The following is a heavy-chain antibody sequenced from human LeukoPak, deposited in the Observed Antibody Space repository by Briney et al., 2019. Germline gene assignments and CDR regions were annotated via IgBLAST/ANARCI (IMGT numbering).Heavy chain of an antibody. CDR3: ARAAAVTNSWYYFDY. CDR1: GDSVSSGDHH. D-gene: IGHD6-13*01. CDR2: IRYGGST. V-gene: IGHV4-30-4*01. Sequence: SETLSLTCTVSGDSVSSGDHHWSWIRQPPGKGLERIGYIRYGGSTYYNPSLKSRIIISVDMSKNQFSLSLNSLSAADSAVYFCARAAAVTNSWYYFDYRGQGTLVTVSS. J-gene: IGHJ4*02.